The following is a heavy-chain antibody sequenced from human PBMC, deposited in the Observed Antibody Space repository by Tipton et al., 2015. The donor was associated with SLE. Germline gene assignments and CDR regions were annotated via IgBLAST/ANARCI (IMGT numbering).Heavy chain of an antibody. V-gene: IGHV3-21*01. J-gene: IGHJ3*02. CDR2: ISSSSSYI. Sequence: SLRLSCAASGFTFSSYAMSWVRQAPGKGLEWVSSISSSSSYIYYADSVKGRFTISRDNAKNSLYLQMNSLRAEDTAVYYCAKDRFGSLGAFDIWGQGTMVTVSS. D-gene: IGHD3-10*01. CDR1: GFTFSSYA. CDR3: AKDRFGSLGAFDI.